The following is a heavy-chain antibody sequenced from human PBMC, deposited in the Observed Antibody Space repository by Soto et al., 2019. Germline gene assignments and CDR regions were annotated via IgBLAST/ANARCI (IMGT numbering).Heavy chain of an antibody. CDR1: GGSISSGGYY. Sequence: SETLSLTCTVSGGSISSGGYYWSWIRQHPGKGLEWIGYIYYSGSTYYNPSLKSRVTISVDTSKNQFSLKLSSVTAADTAVYYCARRVEYYYDSSGYFLDYWGQGTLVTVSS. J-gene: IGHJ4*02. V-gene: IGHV4-31*03. CDR2: IYYSGST. D-gene: IGHD3-22*01. CDR3: ARRVEYYYDSSGYFLDY.